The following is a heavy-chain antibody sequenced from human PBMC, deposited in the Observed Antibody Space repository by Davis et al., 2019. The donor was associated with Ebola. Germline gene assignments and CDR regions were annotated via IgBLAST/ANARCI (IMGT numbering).Heavy chain of an antibody. CDR1: GFTFDDYA. D-gene: IGHD3-10*01. Sequence: SLKISCAASGFTFDDYAMHWVRQAPGKGLEWVSGISWNSGSIGYADSVKGRFTISRDNAKNSLYLQMNSLRAEDTALYYCAKDSREFYYYGSGRPFSYYYGMDVWGKGTTVTVSS. V-gene: IGHV3-9*01. J-gene: IGHJ6*04. CDR2: ISWNSGSI. CDR3: AKDSREFYYYGSGRPFSYYYGMDV.